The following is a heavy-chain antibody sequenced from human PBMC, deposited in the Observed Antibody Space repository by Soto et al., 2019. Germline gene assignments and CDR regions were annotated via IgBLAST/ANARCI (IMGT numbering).Heavy chain of an antibody. Sequence: EVQLVESGGGLVQPGGSLRLSCAASGFTFSSYDMNWVRQAPGKGLEWVSYISSSSRIIYYADSVKGRFTISRDNAKNSLYLPMNSLGDEDTALYYCARDELGVTLNNWFDPWGQGTLVTVAS. J-gene: IGHJ5*02. CDR2: ISSSSRII. V-gene: IGHV3-48*02. D-gene: IGHD7-27*01. CDR3: ARDELGVTLNNWFDP. CDR1: GFTFSSYD.